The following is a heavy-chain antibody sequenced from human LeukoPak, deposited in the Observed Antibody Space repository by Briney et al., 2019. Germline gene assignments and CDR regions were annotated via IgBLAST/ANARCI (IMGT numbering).Heavy chain of an antibody. CDR2: IYPGDSDT. Sequence: GESLKISCKGSEYSFTTYWIGWVRQMPGKGLEWMGIIYPGDSDTRYSPSFQGQVTISADKSISTAYLQWSSLKASDTAMYYCARHKNGGNWRPKTYYYYYGMDVWGQGTTVTVSS. CDR1: EYSFTTYW. J-gene: IGHJ6*02. V-gene: IGHV5-51*01. D-gene: IGHD4-23*01. CDR3: ARHKNGGNWRPKTYYYYYGMDV.